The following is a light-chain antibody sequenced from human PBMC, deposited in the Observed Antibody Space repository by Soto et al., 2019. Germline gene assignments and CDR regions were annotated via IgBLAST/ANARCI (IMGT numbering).Light chain of an antibody. CDR2: KAS. J-gene: IGKJ2*01. CDR3: QQYKSYPHT. V-gene: IGKV1-5*03. Sequence: DIQMTQSPSTLSASVGDRVTITCRASQSISSWLAWYQQKPGKAPKLLIYKASSLESGVPSRFSGSGSGTEFTLTISSLQPDDFATYYCQQYKSYPHTFGQGTRLEI. CDR1: QSISSW.